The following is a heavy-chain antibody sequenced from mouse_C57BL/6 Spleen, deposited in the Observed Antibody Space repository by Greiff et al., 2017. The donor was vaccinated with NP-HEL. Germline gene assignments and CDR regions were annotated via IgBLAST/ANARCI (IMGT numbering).Heavy chain of an antibody. CDR3: TAPHGSIFGCAY. Sequence: EVKLVESGGGLVQPGGSMKLSCVASGFTFSNYWMNWVRQSPEKGLEWVAQIRLKSDNYATLYAESVKGRFTISRDDSKSSVYLQMNNLRAEDTGIFFCTAPHGSIFGCAYGGKETVVTVSA. D-gene: IGHD1-1*01. V-gene: IGHV6-3*01. CDR1: GFTFSNYW. J-gene: IGHJ3*01. CDR2: IRLKSDNYAT.